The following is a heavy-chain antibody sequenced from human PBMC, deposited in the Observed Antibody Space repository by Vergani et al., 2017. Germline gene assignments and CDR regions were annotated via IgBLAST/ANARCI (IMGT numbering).Heavy chain of an antibody. CDR2: ISWNSGAV. Sequence: EVDLVESGGGLAQPGGSLRLSCEASGITFWKFGMHWVRQGPGKGLEWVSGISWNSGAVDYADSVRGRFTISRDISKNTLYLQMTSLRVEDTAVYYCVRDGPELFLHWGKGTLVTVSS. CDR3: VRDGPELFLH. D-gene: IGHD1-7*01. J-gene: IGHJ4*02. V-gene: IGHV3-9*01. CDR1: GITFWKFG.